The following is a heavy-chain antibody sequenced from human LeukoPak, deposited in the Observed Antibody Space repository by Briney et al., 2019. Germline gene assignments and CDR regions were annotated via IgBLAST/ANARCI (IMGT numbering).Heavy chain of an antibody. CDR1: GYTFTSYD. CDR3: ARGFEFLGYCSSTSCYDWFDP. V-gene: IGHV1-8*01. J-gene: IGHJ5*02. Sequence: ASVKVSCTASGYTFTSYDIDWVRQATGQGLEWMGWMNPNSGNTGYAQKFQGRVTMTRNTSISTAYMELSSLRSDDTAVYYCARGFEFLGYCSSTSCYDWFDPWGQGTLVTVSS. D-gene: IGHD2-2*01. CDR2: MNPNSGNT.